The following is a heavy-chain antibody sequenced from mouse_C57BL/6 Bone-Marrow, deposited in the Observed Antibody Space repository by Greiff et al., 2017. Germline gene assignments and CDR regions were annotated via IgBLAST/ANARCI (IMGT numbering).Heavy chain of an antibody. CDR3: ARLEFDGSSGDWYFDV. CDR2: IYPRDGST. V-gene: IGHV1-85*01. D-gene: IGHD1-1*01. Sequence: VKLMESGPELVKPGASVKLSCKASGYTFTSYAINWVQQRPGQGLEWIGWIYPRDGSTKYKEQFKGKATLTVDTSSSTAYMELHSLTSEDSAVYFCARLEFDGSSGDWYFDVWGTGPTVTVSS. CDR1: GYTFTSYA. J-gene: IGHJ1*03.